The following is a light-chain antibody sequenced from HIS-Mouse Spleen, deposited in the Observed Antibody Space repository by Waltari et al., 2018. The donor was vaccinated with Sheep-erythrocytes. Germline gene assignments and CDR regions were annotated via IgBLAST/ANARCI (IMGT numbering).Light chain of an antibody. CDR1: SSAVGGDNY. CDR3: CSYAGSYNHV. Sequence: QSALTQPRSVSGSPGQSVTISCTRTSSAVGGDNYVSWYQRHPGKAPKLMIYDVSKRPSGVPDRFSGSKSGNTAFLTISGLQAEDEADYYCCSYAGSYNHVFATGTKVTVL. CDR2: DVS. J-gene: IGLJ1*01. V-gene: IGLV2-11*01.